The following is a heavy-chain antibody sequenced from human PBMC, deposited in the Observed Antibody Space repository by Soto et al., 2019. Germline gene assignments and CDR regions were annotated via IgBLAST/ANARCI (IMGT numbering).Heavy chain of an antibody. Sequence: GESLKISCKGSGYSFTSYWISWVRQMPGKGLEWMGRIDPSDSYTNYSPSFQGHVTISADKSISTAYLQWSSLKASDTAMYYCARGDIVVVPAAHYYYYGMDVWGQGTTVTVSS. CDR1: GYSFTSYW. D-gene: IGHD2-2*01. V-gene: IGHV5-10-1*01. CDR3: ARGDIVVVPAAHYYYYGMDV. J-gene: IGHJ6*02. CDR2: IDPSDSYT.